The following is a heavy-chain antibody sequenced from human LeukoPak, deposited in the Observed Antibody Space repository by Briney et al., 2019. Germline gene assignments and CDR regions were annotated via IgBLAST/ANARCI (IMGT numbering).Heavy chain of an antibody. V-gene: IGHV3-23*01. CDR3: AKNYSGSSPWFDP. CDR2: SGSGGST. D-gene: IGHD1-26*01. Sequence: SGSGGSTYYADSVKGRFTISRDNSKNTLYLQMNSLRAEDTAVYYCAKNYSGSSPWFDPWGQGTLVTVSS. J-gene: IGHJ5*02.